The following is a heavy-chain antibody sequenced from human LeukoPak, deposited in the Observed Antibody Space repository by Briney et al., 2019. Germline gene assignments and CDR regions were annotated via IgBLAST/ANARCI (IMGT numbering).Heavy chain of an antibody. D-gene: IGHD5-12*01. J-gene: IGHJ4*02. Sequence: SETLSLTCTVSGGSISNYYWSWIRQPPGKGLEWIAYIYETGHTGYNPSLKTRVTISLDTSKNQFSLKLNSVTAADTAVYYCARHALRGVFDSWGQGTLVAVSS. CDR3: ARHALRGVFDS. CDR1: GGSISNYY. V-gene: IGHV4-59*08. CDR2: IYETGHT.